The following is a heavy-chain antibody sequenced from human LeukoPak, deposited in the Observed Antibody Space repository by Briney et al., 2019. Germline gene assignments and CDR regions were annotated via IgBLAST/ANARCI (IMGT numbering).Heavy chain of an antibody. J-gene: IGHJ6*03. Sequence: ASVKVSCKASGGTFSSYAISWVRQAPGQGLEWMGRIIPILGIANYAQKFQGRVTITTDESTSTAYMELSSLRSEDTAVYYCARDGKDANYYYYMDVWGKGTTVTVSS. CDR1: GGTFSSYA. D-gene: IGHD1-26*01. CDR2: IIPILGIA. V-gene: IGHV1-69*04. CDR3: ARDGKDANYYYYMDV.